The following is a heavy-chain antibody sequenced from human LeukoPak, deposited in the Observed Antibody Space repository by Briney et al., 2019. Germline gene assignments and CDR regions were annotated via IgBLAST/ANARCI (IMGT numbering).Heavy chain of an antibody. Sequence: ASVKVSCKASGYSFTGYYLHWVRQAPGQGLEWMGWINPKTGATNYAQNFQGRVTITRDTSISAAYMELSGLTSDDTAVYYCARGGYGANSQLHYYWGPGTLVTASS. CDR2: INPKTGAT. D-gene: IGHD4-23*01. V-gene: IGHV1-2*02. J-gene: IGHJ4*02. CDR1: GYSFTGYY. CDR3: ARGGYGANSQLHYY.